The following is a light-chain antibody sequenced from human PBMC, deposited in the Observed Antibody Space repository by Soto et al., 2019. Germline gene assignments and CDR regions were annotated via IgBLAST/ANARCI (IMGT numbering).Light chain of an antibody. CDR3: SSYAGSETGV. J-gene: IGLJ1*01. Sequence: QSALTQPPSASGSPGQSVTISCTGTSNDIGAYSYVSWYQQYPGKAPKLIIYEVFRRPSGVPDRFSGSKSGNTASLTVSGLQPEDEADYYCSSYAGSETGVFGTGTKVTV. CDR2: EVF. V-gene: IGLV2-8*01. CDR1: SNDIGAYSY.